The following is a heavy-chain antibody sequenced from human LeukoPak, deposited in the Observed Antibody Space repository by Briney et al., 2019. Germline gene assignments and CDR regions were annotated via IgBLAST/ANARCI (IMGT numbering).Heavy chain of an antibody. CDR1: GYTFTGYY. D-gene: IGHD3-10*01. V-gene: IGHV1-2*06. J-gene: IGHJ4*02. CDR3: ARDRVVLMVRGVFDY. Sequence: ASVKVSCKASGYTFTGYYMHWVRQAPGQGLEWMGRINPNSGGTNYAQKFQGRVTMTRDTSISTAYMELSRLRSDDTAVYYCARDRVVLMVRGVFDYWGQGTQVTVSS. CDR2: INPNSGGT.